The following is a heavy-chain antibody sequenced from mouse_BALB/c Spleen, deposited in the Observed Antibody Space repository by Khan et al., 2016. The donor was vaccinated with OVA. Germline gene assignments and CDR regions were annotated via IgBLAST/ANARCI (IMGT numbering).Heavy chain of an antibody. D-gene: IGHD4-1*01. CDR1: GFNIKDTY. Sequence: EVQLQESGAELVKPGASVKLSCTASGFNIKDTYMHWVKQRPEQGLEWIGRIDSANGNTKYDPKFQGKATITADTSSNTVYLQLRSPTSEATDVYSCAGSNWDYWGQGTTRTVSS. J-gene: IGHJ2*01. CDR3: AGSNWDY. CDR2: IDSANGNT. V-gene: IGHV14-3*02.